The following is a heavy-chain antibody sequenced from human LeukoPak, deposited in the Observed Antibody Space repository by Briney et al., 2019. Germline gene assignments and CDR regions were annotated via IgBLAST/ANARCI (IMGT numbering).Heavy chain of an antibody. Sequence: SETLSLTCTVSGGFISSGGYYWSWIRQHPGKGLEWIGYIYYSGSTYYNPSLKSRVTISVDTSKNQFSLKLSSVTAADTAVYYCASGYCSSTSCHGNFDYWGQGTLVTVSS. CDR1: GGFISSGGYY. V-gene: IGHV4-31*03. CDR3: ASGYCSSTSCHGNFDY. J-gene: IGHJ4*02. CDR2: IYYSGST. D-gene: IGHD2-2*01.